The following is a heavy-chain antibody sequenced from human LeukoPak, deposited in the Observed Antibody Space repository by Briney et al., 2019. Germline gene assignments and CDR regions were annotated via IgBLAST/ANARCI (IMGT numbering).Heavy chain of an antibody. CDR1: GFTFSSYS. V-gene: IGHV3-21*01. CDR3: AREIQQLWVSKS. CDR2: ISSSSSYI. D-gene: IGHD6-13*01. J-gene: IGHJ4*02. Sequence: PGGSLRLSCAASGFTFSSYSMNWVRQAPGKGLEWVSSISSSSSYIYYADSVKGRFTISRDNAKNSLYLQMNSLRAEDTAVYYCAREIQQLWVSKSWGQGTLVTVSS.